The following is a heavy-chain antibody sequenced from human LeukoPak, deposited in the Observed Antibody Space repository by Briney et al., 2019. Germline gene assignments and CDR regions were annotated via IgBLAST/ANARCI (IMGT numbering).Heavy chain of an antibody. D-gene: IGHD6-13*01. J-gene: IGHJ4*02. Sequence: GGSLRLSCTASGFTFINYSMNWVRQAPGKGLEWVAFIRYDGSNKYYADSVKGRFTISRDNSKNTLYLQMNSLRAEDTAVYYCAKASIAAAGMFFDYWGQGTLVTVSS. CDR2: IRYDGSNK. CDR3: AKASIAAAGMFFDY. CDR1: GFTFINYS. V-gene: IGHV3-30*02.